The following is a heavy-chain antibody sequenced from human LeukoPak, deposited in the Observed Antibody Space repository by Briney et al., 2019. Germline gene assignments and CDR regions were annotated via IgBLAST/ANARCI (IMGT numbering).Heavy chain of an antibody. J-gene: IGHJ3*02. CDR3: AREGGSYHGAAFDI. Sequence: TGGSLRLSCAASGFTVSSNYMSWVRQAPGKGLEWVSVIYSGGSTYYADSVKGRFTISRDNSKNTLYLQMNSLRAEDTAVYYCAREGGSYHGAAFDIWGQGTMVTVSS. CDR2: IYSGGST. V-gene: IGHV3-66*02. D-gene: IGHD1-26*01. CDR1: GFTVSSNY.